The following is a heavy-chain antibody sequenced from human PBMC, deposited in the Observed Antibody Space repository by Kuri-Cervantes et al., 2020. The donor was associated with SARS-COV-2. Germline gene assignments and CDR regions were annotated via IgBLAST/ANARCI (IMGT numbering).Heavy chain of an antibody. CDR1: GFTFDDYG. Sequence: GGSLRLSCAASGFTFDDYGMSWVRQAPGKGLEWVSGINWNGGSTGYADSVKGRFTISRDNAKNSLYLQMNSLRAEDTAVYYCARGSTYYDFWSGYYTGEYFQHWGQGTLVTVSS. CDR2: INWNGGST. V-gene: IGHV3-20*04. J-gene: IGHJ1*01. CDR3: ARGSTYYDFWSGYYTGEYFQH. D-gene: IGHD3-3*01.